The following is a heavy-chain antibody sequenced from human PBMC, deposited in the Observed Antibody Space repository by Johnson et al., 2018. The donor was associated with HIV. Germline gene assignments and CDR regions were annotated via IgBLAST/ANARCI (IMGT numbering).Heavy chain of an antibody. V-gene: IGHV3-30-3*01. CDR1: GFTFSNAW. Sequence: MLLVESGGGLVKPGGSLRLSCAASGFTFSNAWMSWVRQAPGKGLEWVAVISYDGSNKYYADSVKGRFTISRDNSKNTLYLQMNTLRAEDTAVYYCAREAGAFDIWGQGTTVTVSP. CDR2: ISYDGSNK. CDR3: AREAGAFDI. J-gene: IGHJ3*02.